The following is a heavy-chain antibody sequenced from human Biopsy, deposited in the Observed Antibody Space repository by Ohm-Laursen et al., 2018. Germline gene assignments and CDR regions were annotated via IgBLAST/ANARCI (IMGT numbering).Heavy chain of an antibody. Sequence: SLRLSCAASGFTFGDYHMSWIRQAPGKGLEWLSYISGSGVTKMYADSVKGRFTVSRDNAKNSLYLEMNNLTVEDTAVYHCAKDRDLNLLAWFDPWGQGTLVTVSS. D-gene: IGHD2-8*02. CDR1: GFTFGDYH. CDR3: AKDRDLNLLAWFDP. V-gene: IGHV3-11*01. J-gene: IGHJ5*01. CDR2: ISGSGVTK.